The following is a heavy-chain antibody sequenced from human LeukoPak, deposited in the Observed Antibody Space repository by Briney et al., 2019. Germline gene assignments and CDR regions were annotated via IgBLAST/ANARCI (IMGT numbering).Heavy chain of an antibody. CDR1: GGTFSSYA. CDR3: ASRSKPRPDFWSGYYTDPFYYYYMDV. Sequence: SVKVSCKASGGTFSSYAISWVRQAPGQGLEWMGGIIPIFGTANYAQKFQGRVTITTDESTSTPYVELSSLRSEDTAVYYCASRSKPRPDFWSGYYTDPFYYYYMDVWGKGTTVTVSS. J-gene: IGHJ6*03. V-gene: IGHV1-69*05. D-gene: IGHD3-3*01. CDR2: IIPIFGTA.